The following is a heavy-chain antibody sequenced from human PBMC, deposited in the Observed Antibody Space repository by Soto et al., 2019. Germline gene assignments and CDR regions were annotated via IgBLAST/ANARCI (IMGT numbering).Heavy chain of an antibody. CDR1: GYTFTGYY. Sequence: ASVKVSCKASGYTFTGYYMHLVRQAPGQGLEWMGWINPNSGGTNYAQKFQGWVTMTRDTSISTAYMELSRLRSDDTAVYYCARDSSSFYAMDVWGKGTTVTVSS. D-gene: IGHD6-6*01. J-gene: IGHJ6*04. CDR2: INPNSGGT. CDR3: ARDSSSFYAMDV. V-gene: IGHV1-2*04.